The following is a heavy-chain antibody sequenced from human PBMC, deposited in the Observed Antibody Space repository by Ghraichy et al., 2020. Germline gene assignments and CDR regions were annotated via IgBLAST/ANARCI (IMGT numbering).Heavy chain of an antibody. CDR3: ARAVVGAPAFDI. V-gene: IGHV1-69*13. Sequence: SVKVSCKASGGTFSSYAISWVRQAPGQGLEWMGGIIPIFGTANYAQKFQGRVTITADESTSTAYMELSSLRSEDTAVYYCARAVVGAPAFDIWGQGTMVTVSS. CDR1: GGTFSSYA. D-gene: IGHD1-26*01. CDR2: IIPIFGTA. J-gene: IGHJ3*02.